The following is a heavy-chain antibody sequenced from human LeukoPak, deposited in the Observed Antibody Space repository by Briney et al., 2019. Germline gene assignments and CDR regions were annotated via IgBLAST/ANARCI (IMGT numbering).Heavy chain of an antibody. CDR3: ARDHGSGSYYKRGYFDY. D-gene: IGHD3-10*01. Sequence: PSETLSLTCTVSGGSISSGSYYWSWIRQPAGRGLEWIGRIYTSGSTNYNPSLKSRVTISVDTSKNQFSLKLSSVTAADTAVYYCARDHGSGSYYKRGYFDYWGQGTLVTVSS. CDR2: IYTSGST. CDR1: GGSISSGSYY. J-gene: IGHJ4*02. V-gene: IGHV4-61*02.